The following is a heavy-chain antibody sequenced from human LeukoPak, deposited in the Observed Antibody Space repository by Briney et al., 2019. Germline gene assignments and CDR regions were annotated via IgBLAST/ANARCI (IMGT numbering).Heavy chain of an antibody. CDR3: ARVAGATGYDAFDI. D-gene: IGHD1-26*01. V-gene: IGHV3-21*01. J-gene: IGHJ3*02. CDR1: GFTFSSYS. Sequence: GGSLRLSCAASGFTFSSYSMNWVRQAPGKGLEWVSSISSSSSYIYYADSVKGRFTISRDNAKNPLYLQMNSLRAEDTAVYYCARVAGATGYDAFDIWGQGTMVTVSS. CDR2: ISSSSSYI.